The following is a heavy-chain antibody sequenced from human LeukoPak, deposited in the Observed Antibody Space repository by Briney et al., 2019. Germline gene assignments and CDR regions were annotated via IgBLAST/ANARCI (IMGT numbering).Heavy chain of an antibody. V-gene: IGHV3-15*01. D-gene: IGHD1-1*01. CDR2: IKSKTDGGTT. Sequence: GGSLRLSCAASGFTFNNAWMSWVRQAPGKGLEWVGRIKSKTDGGTTDYAAPVKGRFTISRDDSKNTLFLQMNSLKTEDTAVYYCTTDGGMYNWNDVVYWGQGTLVTVSS. J-gene: IGHJ4*02. CDR1: GFTFNNAW. CDR3: TTDGGMYNWNDVVY.